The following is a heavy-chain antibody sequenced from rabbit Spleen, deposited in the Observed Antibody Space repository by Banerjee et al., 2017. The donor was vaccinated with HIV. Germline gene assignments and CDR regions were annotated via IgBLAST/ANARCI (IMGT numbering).Heavy chain of an antibody. D-gene: IGHD1-1*01. Sequence: QSLEESGGDLVKPGASLTLTCTASGFSFSAGYYMCWVRQAPGKGLEWIACIGAGSSGSTYYASWAKGRFTISKTSSTTVTLQMTSLTAADTATYFCARDTSTSFSTYGMDLWGPGTLVTVS. CDR2: IGAGSSGST. V-gene: IGHV1S40*01. J-gene: IGHJ6*01. CDR3: ARDTSTSFSTYGMDL. CDR1: GFSFSAGYY.